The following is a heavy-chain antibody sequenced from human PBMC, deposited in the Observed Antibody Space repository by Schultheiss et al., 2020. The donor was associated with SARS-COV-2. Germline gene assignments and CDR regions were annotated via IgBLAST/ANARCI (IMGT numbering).Heavy chain of an antibody. CDR1: NDSIISAYY. J-gene: IGHJ4*02. CDR2: IDHSGST. V-gene: IGHV4-38-2*02. CDR3: ARELGY. Sequence: SETLSLTCTVSNDSIISAYYWVWIRQTPGKGLEWIGSIDHSGSTYYNPSLKSRVTISVDTSKNQFSLKLSSVTAADTAVYYCARELGYWGQGTLVTVSS.